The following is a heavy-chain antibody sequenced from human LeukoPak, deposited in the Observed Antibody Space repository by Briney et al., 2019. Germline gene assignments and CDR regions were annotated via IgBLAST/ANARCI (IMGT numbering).Heavy chain of an antibody. J-gene: IGHJ5*02. Sequence: ASVKVSCRASGYTFTDYYIHWVRQAPGQGLEWMGWINPDNGGTNYAQKCQGRVTMTRDTSIRTVYMDLSRLRSDDTAVFYCTREARVGNWFDPWGQGTQVTVSS. CDR3: TREARVGNWFDP. CDR1: GYTFTDYY. V-gene: IGHV1-2*02. D-gene: IGHD2-2*01. CDR2: INPDNGGT.